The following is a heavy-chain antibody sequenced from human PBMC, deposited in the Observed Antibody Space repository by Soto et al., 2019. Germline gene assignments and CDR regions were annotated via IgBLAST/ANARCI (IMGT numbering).Heavy chain of an antibody. D-gene: IGHD3-22*01. CDR3: AKGYTFYFDSSGPPDY. J-gene: IGHJ4*02. CDR1: GFTFSNYA. V-gene: IGHV3-23*01. CDR2: ISGDGGST. Sequence: GGSLRLSCAASGFTFSNYAMSWVRQAPGKGLEWVSAISGDGGSTYYADSVKGRFTISRANSRNTLYLQMNSLRAEDTALYYCAKGYTFYFDSSGPPDYWGQATLVTVSS.